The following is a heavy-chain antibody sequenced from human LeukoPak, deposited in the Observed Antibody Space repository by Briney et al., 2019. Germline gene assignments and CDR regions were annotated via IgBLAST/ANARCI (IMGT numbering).Heavy chain of an antibody. J-gene: IGHJ4*02. V-gene: IGHV3-11*01. CDR3: AKDDRWLQFCC. CDR2: ISSSGHTT. CDR1: GFTFSDNY. D-gene: IGHD5-24*01. Sequence: GGSLRLSCAASGFTFSDNYMSWIRQAPGKGLEWVSYISSSGHTTYYADSVRGRFTISRDNSRNTVYLQMNSLRAEDTAVYYCAKDDRWLQFCCWGQGTLVTVSA.